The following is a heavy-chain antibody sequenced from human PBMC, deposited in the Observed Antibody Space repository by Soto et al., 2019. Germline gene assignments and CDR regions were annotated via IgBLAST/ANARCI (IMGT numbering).Heavy chain of an antibody. CDR3: AIHREPLLYYMDV. CDR1: GFTFSSYA. CDR2: ISGSGGST. Sequence: EVQLLESGGGLVQPGGSLRLSCAASGFTFSSYAMSWVRQAPGKGLEWVSAISGSGGSTYYADPVKGRFTISRDNSKNTLYLQMNSLRAEDTAVYYCAIHREPLLYYMDVWGKGTTVTVSS. D-gene: IGHD1-26*01. J-gene: IGHJ6*03. V-gene: IGHV3-23*01.